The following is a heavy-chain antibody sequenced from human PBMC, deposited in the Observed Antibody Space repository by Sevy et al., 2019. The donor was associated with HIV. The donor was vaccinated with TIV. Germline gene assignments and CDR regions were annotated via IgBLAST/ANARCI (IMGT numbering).Heavy chain of an antibody. CDR3: ARHDGALGQVAQMDV. CDR2: IYPGDSDF. V-gene: IGHV5-51*01. J-gene: IGHJ6*02. Sequence: GESLKISCKGSGYSFSSYWIGWVRQMPGKGLEWMGIIYPGDSDFIYSPSFQGQVTISADKSISTAYLQWSSLKASDTAMYYCARHDGALGQVAQMDVWGQGTTVTVSS. CDR1: GYSFSSYW. D-gene: IGHD3-10*01.